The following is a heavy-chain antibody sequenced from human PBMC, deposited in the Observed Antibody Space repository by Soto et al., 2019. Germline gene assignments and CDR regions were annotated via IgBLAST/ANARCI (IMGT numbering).Heavy chain of an antibody. V-gene: IGHV1-8*01. Sequence: ASVKVSCKASGYTFTSYDINWVRQATGQGLEWMGWMNPNSGNTGYAQKFQGRVTMTRNTSISTAYMELSSLRSEDTAVYYCARPTELGPYYYYYGMDVWGQGTTVTVSS. D-gene: IGHD3-16*01. CDR3: ARPTELGPYYYYYGMDV. J-gene: IGHJ6*02. CDR1: GYTFTSYD. CDR2: MNPNSGNT.